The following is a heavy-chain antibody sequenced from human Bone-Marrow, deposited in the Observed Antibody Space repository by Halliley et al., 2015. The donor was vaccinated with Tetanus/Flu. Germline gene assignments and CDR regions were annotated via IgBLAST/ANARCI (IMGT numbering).Heavy chain of an antibody. V-gene: IGHV3-64D*06. J-gene: IGHJ4*02. Sequence: MEYVSTSTASGESTNYADSVKGKFTITRDASKNAVYLQMSSLRVEDTAVYYCVKSIRGTYNYWGRGTLVSVTS. D-gene: IGHD3-3*02. CDR2: STASGEST. CDR3: VKSIRGTYNY.